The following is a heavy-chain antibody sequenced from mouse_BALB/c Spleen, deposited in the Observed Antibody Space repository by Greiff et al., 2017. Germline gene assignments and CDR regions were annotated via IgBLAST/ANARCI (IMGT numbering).Heavy chain of an antibody. CDR1: GFTFSDYY. CDR3: SRDYRYDGWFAY. CDR2: ISDGGSYT. J-gene: IGHJ3*01. Sequence: EVQLVESGGGLVKPGGSLKLSCAASGFTFSDYYMYWVRQTPEKRLEWVATISDGGSYTYYPDSVKGRFTISRDNAKNNLYLQMSSLKSEDTAMYYGSRDYRYDGWFAYWGQGTLVTVSA. D-gene: IGHD2-14*01. V-gene: IGHV5-4*02.